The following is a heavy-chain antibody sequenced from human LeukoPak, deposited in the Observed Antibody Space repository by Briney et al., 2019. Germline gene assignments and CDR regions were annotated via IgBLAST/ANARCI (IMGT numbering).Heavy chain of an antibody. D-gene: IGHD2-8*01. Sequence: PGGSLRLSCAASGFTFSSYWMHWVRQVPGKGLVWVSRINTDGTTTTYADSVKGRFTISRDNAKNTLFLQMNSLRVEDTAVYYCVRALMGSEDYWGQGTLVSVSS. CDR2: INTDGTTT. CDR3: VRALMGSEDY. J-gene: IGHJ4*02. CDR1: GFTFSSYW. V-gene: IGHV3-74*01.